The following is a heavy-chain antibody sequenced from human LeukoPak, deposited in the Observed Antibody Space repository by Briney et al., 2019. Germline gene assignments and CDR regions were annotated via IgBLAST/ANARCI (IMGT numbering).Heavy chain of an antibody. CDR2: ISSSSSTI. V-gene: IGHV3-48*02. D-gene: IGHD3-22*01. J-gene: IGHJ4*02. CDR3: ARAEDTIYYYDSSGYPYYFDY. Sequence: PGGSLRLSCAASGFTFSSYSMNWVRQAPGKGLEWVSYISSSSSTIYYADSVKGRFTISRDNAKNSLYLQMNSLRDEDTAVYYCARAEDTIYYYDSSGYPYYFDYWGQGTLVTVSS. CDR1: GFTFSSYS.